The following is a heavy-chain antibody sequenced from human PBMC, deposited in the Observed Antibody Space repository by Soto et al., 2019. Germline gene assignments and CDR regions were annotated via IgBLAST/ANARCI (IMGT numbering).Heavy chain of an antibody. CDR2: MNPNSGDT. V-gene: IGHV1-8*01. D-gene: IGHD3-10*01. CDR3: AKRRFGESNKPINWFDP. CDR1: GYTFTTYD. J-gene: IGHJ5*02. Sequence: QVQLVQSGAEVMQPGASVKVSCKASGYTFTTYDINWVRQATGQGLEWMGWMNPNSGDTGYAQKFQGRVTMTRNTSISTAYMELSSLRSEETAVYYCAKRRFGESNKPINWFDPWGQGTLVTVSS.